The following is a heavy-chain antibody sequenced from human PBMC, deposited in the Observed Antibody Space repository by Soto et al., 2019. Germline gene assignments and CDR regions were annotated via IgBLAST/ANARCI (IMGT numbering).Heavy chain of an antibody. V-gene: IGHV4-59*01. CDR3: ARVESIVGATTLDY. J-gene: IGHJ4*02. CDR2: IYYSGST. D-gene: IGHD1-26*01. CDR1: GGSISSYY. Sequence: SETLSLTCTVSGGSISSYYWSRIRQPPGKGLEWIGYIYYSGSTNYNPSLKSRVTISVDTSKNQFSLKLSSVTAADTAVYYCARVESIVGATTLDYWGQGTLVTVS.